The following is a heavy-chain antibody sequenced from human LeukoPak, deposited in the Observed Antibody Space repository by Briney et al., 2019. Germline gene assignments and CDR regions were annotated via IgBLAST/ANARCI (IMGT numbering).Heavy chain of an antibody. J-gene: IGHJ4*02. CDR1: GDSVSSNSAT. Sequence: SQTLSLTCAISGDSVSSNSATWNWIRQSPSRGLEWLGRTYYRSKWYKYYAVSVKGRITINPDTSKNQFSLQLNSVTPEDTAVYYCASGAHDYGDFYFDYWGQGTLVTVSS. D-gene: IGHD4-17*01. CDR2: TYYRSKWYK. CDR3: ASGAHDYGDFYFDY. V-gene: IGHV6-1*01.